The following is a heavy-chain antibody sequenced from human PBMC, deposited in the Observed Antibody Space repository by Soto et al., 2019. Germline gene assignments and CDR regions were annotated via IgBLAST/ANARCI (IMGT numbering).Heavy chain of an antibody. Sequence: EVQLVESGGGLVQPGGSLRLSCAASGFTFSSYNMNWVRQAPGKGLEWISDISLSSSTIFYADSVKGRFTISRDNAKNSLYLQKNSLRAEDTAVYYCARDSRNYYYYMDVWSKGTTVTVSS. CDR3: ARDSRNYYYYMDV. J-gene: IGHJ6*03. V-gene: IGHV3-48*01. CDR2: ISLSSSTI. CDR1: GFTFSSYN.